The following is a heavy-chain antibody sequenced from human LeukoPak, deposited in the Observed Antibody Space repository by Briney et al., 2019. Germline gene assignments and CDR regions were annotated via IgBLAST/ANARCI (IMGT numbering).Heavy chain of an antibody. J-gene: IGHJ6*03. Sequence: ASVKVSCKASGGTFSSYAISWVRQAPGQGLEWMGGIIPIFGTANYAQKLQGRVTITTDESTSTAYMELSSLRSEDTAVYYCAREDGYYYGSGSYGYYYMDVWGKGTTVTVSS. CDR2: IIPIFGTA. V-gene: IGHV1-69*05. CDR3: AREDGYYYGSGSYGYYYMDV. CDR1: GGTFSSYA. D-gene: IGHD3-10*01.